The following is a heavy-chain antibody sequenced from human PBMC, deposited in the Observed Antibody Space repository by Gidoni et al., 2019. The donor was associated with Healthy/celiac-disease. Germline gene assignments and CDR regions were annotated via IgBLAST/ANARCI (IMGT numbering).Heavy chain of an antibody. CDR3: ARWGRTGTTDYYYGMDV. CDR2: MNPNSGNT. CDR1: GYTFTIYD. J-gene: IGHJ6*02. V-gene: IGHV1-8*01. D-gene: IGHD1-7*01. Sequence: QVQLVQSGAEVKKPGASVKVSCKASGYTFTIYDINWVRQATGQGLEWMGWMNPNSGNTGYAQKFQGRVTMTRNTSISTAYMELSSLRSEDTAVYYCARWGRTGTTDYYYGMDVWGQGTTVTVSS.